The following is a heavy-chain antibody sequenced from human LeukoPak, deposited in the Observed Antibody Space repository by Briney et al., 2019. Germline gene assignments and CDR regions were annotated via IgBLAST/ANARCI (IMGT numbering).Heavy chain of an antibody. Sequence: GSLRLSCAASGFTFSSYAMSWVRQAPGKGLEWVSTISGSGGSTYYADSVKGRFTISRDNSKNTLYLQINSLRAEDTDVYYCAKDLNQGNYYDSSGYSNFDYWGQGTLVTVSS. J-gene: IGHJ4*02. CDR1: GFTFSSYA. D-gene: IGHD3-22*01. V-gene: IGHV3-23*01. CDR3: AKDLNQGNYYDSSGYSNFDY. CDR2: ISGSGGST.